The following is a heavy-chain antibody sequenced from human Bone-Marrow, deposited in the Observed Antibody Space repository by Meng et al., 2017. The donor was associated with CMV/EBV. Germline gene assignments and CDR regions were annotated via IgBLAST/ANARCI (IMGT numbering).Heavy chain of an antibody. D-gene: IGHD2-21*01. Sequence: ASVKVSCKASGYTFTSYYMHWVRQAPGQGLEWMGIINPSGGSTSYALKFQGRVTMTRDTSTSTVYMELSSLRSEDTAVYYCASSPKGRSVVVIAPDYWGQGTLVTVSS. CDR3: ASSPKGRSVVVIAPDY. V-gene: IGHV1-46*01. CDR1: GYTFTSYY. CDR2: INPSGGST. J-gene: IGHJ4*02.